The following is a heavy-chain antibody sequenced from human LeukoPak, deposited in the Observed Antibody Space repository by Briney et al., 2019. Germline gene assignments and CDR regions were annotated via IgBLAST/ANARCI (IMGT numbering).Heavy chain of an antibody. Sequence: SQTLSLTCTVSGGSISSGDYYWSWIRQPPGKGLEWIGYIYYSGSTYYNPSLKSRVTISVDTSKNQFSLKLSSVTAADTAVYCCARVLAPDYGDYLFDYWGQGTLVTVSS. CDR1: GGSISSGDYY. V-gene: IGHV4-30-4*01. J-gene: IGHJ4*02. CDR2: IYYSGST. D-gene: IGHD4-17*01. CDR3: ARVLAPDYGDYLFDY.